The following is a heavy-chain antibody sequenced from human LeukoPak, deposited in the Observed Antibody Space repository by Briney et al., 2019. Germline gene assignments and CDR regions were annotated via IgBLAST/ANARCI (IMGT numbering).Heavy chain of an antibody. V-gene: IGHV3-74*01. CDR2: LNTGGNST. Sequence: GGSLRLSCTASGFTFSNYWMHWVRQAPGTGLVWVSRLNTGGNSTIYADSVKGRFIISRDNAKSTLYLQMNSLRADDTGVYYCTREGAYDSGTYGAGDYWGQGTLVTVSS. CDR3: TREGAYDSGTYGAGDY. D-gene: IGHD3-10*01. CDR1: GFTFSNYW. J-gene: IGHJ4*02.